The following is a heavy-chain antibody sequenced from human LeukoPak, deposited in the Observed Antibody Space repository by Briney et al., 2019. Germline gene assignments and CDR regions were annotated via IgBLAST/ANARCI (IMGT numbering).Heavy chain of an antibody. CDR3: AGARGFVWGSYRYQGWFDP. V-gene: IGHV1-8*01. D-gene: IGHD3-16*02. J-gene: IGHJ5*02. Sequence: ASVKVSCKASGYTFTSYDINWVRQATGQGLEWMGWMNPNSGNTGYAQKFQGRVTMTRNTSISTAYMELSSLRSEDTAVYYCAGARGFVWGSYRYQGWFDPWGQGTLVTVSS. CDR2: MNPNSGNT. CDR1: GYTFTSYD.